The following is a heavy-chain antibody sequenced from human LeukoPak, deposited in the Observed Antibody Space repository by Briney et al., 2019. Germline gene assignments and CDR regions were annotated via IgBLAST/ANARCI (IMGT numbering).Heavy chain of an antibody. V-gene: IGHV4-4*07. J-gene: IGHJ4*02. CDR1: GVSISSYY. CDR3: ARGRAIFGVVITVRSWVNYSYYFDY. Sequence: SETLSLTCTVSGVSISSYYWTWIRQPAGKGLEWIGRIHTSGSTNYNPSLKSRVTISVDTSKNQFSLKLSSVTAADTAVYYCARGRAIFGVVITVRSWVNYSYYFDYWGQGTLVTVSS. CDR2: IHTSGST. D-gene: IGHD3-3*01.